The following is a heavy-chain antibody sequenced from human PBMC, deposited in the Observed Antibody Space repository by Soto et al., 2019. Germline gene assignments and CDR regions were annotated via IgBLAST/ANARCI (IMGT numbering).Heavy chain of an antibody. D-gene: IGHD2-2*02. CDR2: ISYDGSEK. V-gene: IGHV3-30*18. CDR3: DKEYAFPRGNTFGMDV. J-gene: IGHJ6*02. Sequence: PGGSLRLSCAASGFTFNTYGMHWVRQAPGKGLEWVAVISYDGSEKYYVDSVKGRFTISKDNSKNTLYLQMNSLRAEDTAVYYCDKEYAFPRGNTFGMDVWGQGTTVTVSS. CDR1: GFTFNTYG.